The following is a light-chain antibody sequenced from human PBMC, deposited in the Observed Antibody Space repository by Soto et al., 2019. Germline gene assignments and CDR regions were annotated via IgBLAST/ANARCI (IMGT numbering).Light chain of an antibody. CDR1: QSISSY. Sequence: DIQMTQSPSSLSASVGDRVTITCRASQSISSYFNWYQQKPGKAPKLLIYAASSLQSGVPSRFSGSGSGTDFPLTISSLQPEDFATYYCQQSYSTLLTCGQGTRLEIK. J-gene: IGKJ5*01. CDR3: QQSYSTLLT. CDR2: AAS. V-gene: IGKV1-39*01.